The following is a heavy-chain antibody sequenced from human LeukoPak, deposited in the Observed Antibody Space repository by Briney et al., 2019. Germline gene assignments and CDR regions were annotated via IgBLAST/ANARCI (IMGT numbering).Heavy chain of an antibody. Sequence: PSETLSLTCTVSGGSISSGDYYWSWIRQPPGKGLEWIGYIYYSGSTYYNPSLKSRVTISVDTSKNQCSLKLSSVTAADTAVYYCARAARGYYEIDYWGQGTLVTVSS. CDR3: ARAARGYYEIDY. V-gene: IGHV4-30-4*08. CDR1: GGSISSGDYY. J-gene: IGHJ4*02. D-gene: IGHD3-22*01. CDR2: IYYSGST.